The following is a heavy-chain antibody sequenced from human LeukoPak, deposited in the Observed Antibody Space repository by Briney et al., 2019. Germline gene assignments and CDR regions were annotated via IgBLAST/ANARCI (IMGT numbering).Heavy chain of an antibody. D-gene: IGHD5-12*01. CDR3: ARDGGPPSFSRGYSGYDSSVHYDSSGYFYY. J-gene: IGHJ4*02. Sequence: ASVKVSCKASGYTFTGYYMHWVRQAPGQGLEWMGWINPNSGGTNYAQKFQGRVTMTRDTSISTAYMELSRLRSDDTAVYYCARDGGPPSFSRGYSGYDSSVHYDSSGYFYYWGQGTLVTVSS. CDR1: GYTFTGYY. V-gene: IGHV1-2*02. CDR2: INPNSGGT.